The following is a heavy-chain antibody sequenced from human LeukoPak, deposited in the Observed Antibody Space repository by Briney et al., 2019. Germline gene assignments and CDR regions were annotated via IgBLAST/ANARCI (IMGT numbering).Heavy chain of an antibody. Sequence: ASVKVSCKASGGTFSSYAISWVRQAPGQGLEWMGGIIPIFGTANYAQKFQGRVTTTADESTSTAYMELSSLRSEDTAVYYCARVRAVVGAVAGLFDLWGRGTLVTVSS. CDR2: IIPIFGTA. CDR1: GGTFSSYA. D-gene: IGHD6-19*01. CDR3: ARVRAVVGAVAGLFDL. V-gene: IGHV1-69*13. J-gene: IGHJ2*01.